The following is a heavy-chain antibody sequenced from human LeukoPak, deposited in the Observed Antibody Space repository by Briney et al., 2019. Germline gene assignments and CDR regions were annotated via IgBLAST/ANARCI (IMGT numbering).Heavy chain of an antibody. D-gene: IGHD2-15*01. V-gene: IGHV1-69*04. CDR2: IIPILGIA. Sequence: SVKVSCKASGGTFSSYAISWVRQAPGQGREWMGRIIPILGIANYAQKFQGRVTITADKSTSTAYMELSSLRSEDTAVYYCARAGVCSGGSCYRADYWGQGALVTVSS. J-gene: IGHJ4*02. CDR3: ARAGVCSGGSCYRADY. CDR1: GGTFSSYA.